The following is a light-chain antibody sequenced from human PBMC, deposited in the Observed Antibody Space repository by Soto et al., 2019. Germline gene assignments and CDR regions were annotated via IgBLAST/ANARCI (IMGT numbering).Light chain of an antibody. Sequence: DIQMTQSPSTLSASIGDRVTITCRASQNINSWLAWYQQKPGKAPKLLIYATSNLQSGVPSRFSGSGSGTDFTLTINSLQPEDFATYYCQQAYSTPWTFGQGTKVDIK. CDR3: QQAYSTPWT. CDR2: ATS. V-gene: IGKV1-5*01. J-gene: IGKJ1*01. CDR1: QNINSW.